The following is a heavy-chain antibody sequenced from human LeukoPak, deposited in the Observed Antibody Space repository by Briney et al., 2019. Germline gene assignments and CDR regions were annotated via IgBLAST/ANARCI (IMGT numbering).Heavy chain of an antibody. J-gene: IGHJ4*02. CDR3: ARSRQWLAYYFDY. V-gene: IGHV4-59*01. CDR2: IYYSGST. D-gene: IGHD6-19*01. CDR1: GGSISSYY. Sequence: TSETLSLTCTVSGGSISSYYWSWIRQPPGKGLEWIGYIYYSGSTNYNPSLKSRVTISVDTSKNQFSLKLSSVTAADTAAYYCARSRQWLAYYFDYWGQGTLVTVSS.